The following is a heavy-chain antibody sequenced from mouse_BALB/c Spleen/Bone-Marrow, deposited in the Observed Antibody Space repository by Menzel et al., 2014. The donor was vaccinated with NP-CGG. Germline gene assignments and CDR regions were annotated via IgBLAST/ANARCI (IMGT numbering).Heavy chain of an antibody. J-gene: IGHJ3*01. Sequence: EEKLVESGGGLVQPGGSLRLSCATSGFTFTDNYMTWVRQPPGKALEWLGFIRNKANGYTTEYSASVKGRFTISRDNSQSILYLQMNTLRAEDSSTYYCARDSDWFAYWGQGTLVTVSA. CDR1: GFTFTDNY. CDR3: ARDSDWFAY. CDR2: IRNKANGYTT. V-gene: IGHV7-3*02.